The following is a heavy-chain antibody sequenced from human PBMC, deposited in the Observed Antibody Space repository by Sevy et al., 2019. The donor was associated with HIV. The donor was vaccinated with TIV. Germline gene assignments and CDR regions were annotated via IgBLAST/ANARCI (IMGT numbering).Heavy chain of an antibody. J-gene: IGHJ4*02. V-gene: IGHV3-7*03. CDR2: IKQDGSEK. Sequence: GGSLRLSCAASGFTFSSYWMSWVCQAPGKGLEWVANIKQDGSEKYYVDSVKGRFTISRDNAKNSLYLQMNSLRAEDTAVYYCARDLGGFLFDYWGQGTLVTVSS. CDR1: GFTFSSYW. CDR3: ARDLGGFLFDY. D-gene: IGHD3-10*01.